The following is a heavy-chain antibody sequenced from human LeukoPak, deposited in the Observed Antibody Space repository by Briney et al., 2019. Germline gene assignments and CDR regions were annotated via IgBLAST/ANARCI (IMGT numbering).Heavy chain of an antibody. CDR3: AREVFSYSSGWYVIDY. D-gene: IGHD6-19*01. Sequence: ASVKVSCKASGYTFTSYDINWVRQATGQGLEWMGWMNPNSGNTGYAQKFQGRVTITRNTSISTAYMELSSLRSDDTAVYYCAREVFSYSSGWYVIDYWGQGTLVTVSS. CDR1: GYTFTSYD. J-gene: IGHJ4*02. V-gene: IGHV1-8*03. CDR2: MNPNSGNT.